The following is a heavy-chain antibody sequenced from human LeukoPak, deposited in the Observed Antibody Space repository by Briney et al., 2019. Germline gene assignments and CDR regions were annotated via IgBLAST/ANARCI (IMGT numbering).Heavy chain of an antibody. CDR2: ISSSSYI. CDR1: GFTFSSYS. D-gene: IGHD1-26*01. V-gene: IGHV3-21*01. CDR3: ARDAFPWELLRWFDP. Sequence: GGSLRLSCAASGFTFSSYSMNWVRQAPGRGLEWVSSISSSSYIYYADSVKGRFTISRDNAKNSLYLQMNSLRAEDTAVYYCARDAFPWELLRWFDPWGQGTLVTVSS. J-gene: IGHJ5*02.